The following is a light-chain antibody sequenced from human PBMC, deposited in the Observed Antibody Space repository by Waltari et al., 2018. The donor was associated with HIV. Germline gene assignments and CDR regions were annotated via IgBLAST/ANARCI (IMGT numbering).Light chain of an antibody. V-gene: IGKV1-16*02. J-gene: IGKJ4*01. CDR2: AAS. CDR3: QQYRAYPLT. CDR1: QDVSNY. Sequence: DIQLTQSPSSLSASVGDRVTITCRASQDVSNYLAWFQQKPGEPPKSLIYAASSLQSGVPSKFSGSGSGTHFALTISSLQPKDFATYYCQQYRAYPLTFGGGTNVE.